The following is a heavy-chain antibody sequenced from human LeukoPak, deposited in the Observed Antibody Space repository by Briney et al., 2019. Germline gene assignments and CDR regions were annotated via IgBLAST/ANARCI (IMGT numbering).Heavy chain of an antibody. CDR2: IDPGDSET. V-gene: IGHV5-51*01. CDR3: ARQTVMCRSGDY. Sequence: GQSLKISCKASGYSFTSYWIGWVRQMPEKGLEWMGIIDPGDSETRYTPSFQGQVTISVDKSLTTAYLQWNSLKASDTAMYYCARQTVMCRSGDYWGEGTLVTVSS. J-gene: IGHJ4*02. CDR1: GYSFTSYW. D-gene: IGHD7-27*01.